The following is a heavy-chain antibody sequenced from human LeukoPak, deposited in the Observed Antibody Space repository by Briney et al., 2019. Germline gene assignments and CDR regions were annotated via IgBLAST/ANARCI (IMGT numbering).Heavy chain of an antibody. CDR3: ARVVDYYDSSGYLPDY. CDR1: GYTFTSYG. V-gene: IGHV1-69*06. D-gene: IGHD3-22*01. J-gene: IGHJ4*02. CDR2: IIPIFGTA. Sequence: ASVKVSCKASGYTFTSYGISWVRQAPGQGLEWMGGIIPIFGTANYAQKFQGRVTITADKSTSTAYMELSSLRSEDTAVYYCARVVDYYDSSGYLPDYWGQGTLVTVSS.